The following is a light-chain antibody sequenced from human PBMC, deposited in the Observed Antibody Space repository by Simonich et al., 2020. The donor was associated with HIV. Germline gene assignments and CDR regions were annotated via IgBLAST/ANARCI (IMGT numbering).Light chain of an antibody. Sequence: IVMTQSPLSLTVTPGAPASISCRSRLSLLHRNRNNYLDWDLQKPGQFPQLLIYLGSNRASGVPDRFSGSGSGTDVTLKSSRVEAEDVGVYYCMQALQTPITFGQGTRLEIK. CDR2: LGS. V-gene: IGKV2-28*01. CDR1: LSLLHRNRNNY. J-gene: IGKJ5*01. CDR3: MQALQTPIT.